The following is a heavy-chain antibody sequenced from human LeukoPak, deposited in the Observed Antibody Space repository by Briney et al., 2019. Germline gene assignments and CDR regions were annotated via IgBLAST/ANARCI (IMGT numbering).Heavy chain of an antibody. CDR2: IIPIFGTA. D-gene: IGHD4-17*01. J-gene: IGHJ3*02. CDR3: ASTDYGEYDAFDI. V-gene: IGHV1-69*13. Sequence: SVKVSCKASGGTFSSYAISWVRQAPGQGLEWMGGIIPIFGTANYAQKFQGRVTITADESTSTAYMELSSLRYEDTAVYSCASTDYGEYDAFDIWGQGTMVTVSS. CDR1: GGTFSSYA.